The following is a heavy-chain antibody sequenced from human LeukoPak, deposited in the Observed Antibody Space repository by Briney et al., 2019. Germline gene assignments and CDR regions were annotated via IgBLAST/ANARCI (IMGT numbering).Heavy chain of an antibody. D-gene: IGHD3-10*01. V-gene: IGHV3-30*02. Sequence: GGSLRLSCAASAFTFSSYGMHWVRQAPGKGLEWVAYIQYDRTNEQYAHSVKGRFRISRDNSNNILYLQMNSLRTEDTAVYYCASERSGSYGYWGQGTLVTVSS. CDR3: ASERSGSYGY. CDR2: IQYDRTNE. J-gene: IGHJ4*02. CDR1: AFTFSSYG.